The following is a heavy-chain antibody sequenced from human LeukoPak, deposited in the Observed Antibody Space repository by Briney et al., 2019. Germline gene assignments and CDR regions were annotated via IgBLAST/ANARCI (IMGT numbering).Heavy chain of an antibody. CDR3: AKEDYYDRNYYYGMDV. D-gene: IGHD3-22*01. J-gene: IGHJ6*02. CDR2: ISYDGSNK. CDR1: GFTFSSYG. Sequence: PGWSLRLSCATSGFTFSSYGMHWVRQAPGKGLEWVAVISYDGSNKYYADSVKGRFTISRDNSKNTLYLQMNSLRAEDTAVYYCAKEDYYDRNYYYGMDVWGQGTTVTVSS. V-gene: IGHV3-30*18.